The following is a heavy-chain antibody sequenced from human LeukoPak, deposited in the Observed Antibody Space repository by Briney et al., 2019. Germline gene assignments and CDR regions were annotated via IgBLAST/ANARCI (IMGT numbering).Heavy chain of an antibody. J-gene: IGHJ4*02. CDR2: ISSRNSTI. CDR1: VCSVRNNF. D-gene: IGHD3-22*01. V-gene: IGHV3-48*02. CDR3: ARDPITTAHYFDY. Sequence: GGALRLSCAASVCSVRNNFLNWVRPALGRGREWISYISSRNSTIYYADSVKGRFTISRDNAKNSLYLQMNSLRDEDTAVYYCARDPITTAHYFDYWGQGTLVTVSS.